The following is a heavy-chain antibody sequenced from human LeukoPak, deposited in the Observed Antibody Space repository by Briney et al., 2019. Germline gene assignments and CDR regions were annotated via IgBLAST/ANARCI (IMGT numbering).Heavy chain of an antibody. CDR1: GFTFSIYA. J-gene: IGHJ4*02. Sequence: QPGGSLRLSCAASGFTFSIYAMSWVRQAPGKGLEWVSAISGSGGSTYYADSVKGRFTISRDNSKNTLYLQMNSLRAEDTAVYYCAKDHLYYDSSGYPSVVVYWGQGTLVTVSS. D-gene: IGHD3-22*01. CDR3: AKDHLYYDSSGYPSVVVY. CDR2: ISGSGGST. V-gene: IGHV3-23*01.